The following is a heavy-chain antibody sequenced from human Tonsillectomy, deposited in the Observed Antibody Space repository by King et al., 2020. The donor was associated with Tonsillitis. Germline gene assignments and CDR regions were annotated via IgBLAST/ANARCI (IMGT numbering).Heavy chain of an antibody. V-gene: IGHV3-43D*03. Sequence: VQLVESGGVVVQPGGSLRLSCAASGFTFDDYAMHWVRQAPGKGLEWVSLISWDGGGTYYADSVKGRFTISRDNSKNSLYLQMNSLRAEDTALYYCAKGRSSSWLKDYFFDYWGQGTLVTVSS. CDR1: GFTFDDYA. CDR2: ISWDGGGT. D-gene: IGHD6-13*01. J-gene: IGHJ4*02. CDR3: AKGRSSSWLKDYFFDY.